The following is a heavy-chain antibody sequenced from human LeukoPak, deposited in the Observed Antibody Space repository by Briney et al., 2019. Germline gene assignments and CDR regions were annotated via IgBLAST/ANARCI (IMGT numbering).Heavy chain of an antibody. D-gene: IGHD1-7*01. CDR2: ISSSSSYI. Sequence: MSGGSLRLSCAASGFTFSSYSMNWVRQAPGKGLEWVSSISSSSSYIYYADSVKGRFTISRDNAKNSLYLQMNSLRAEDTAVYYCARDSGNYLDAFDIWGQGTMVTVSS. J-gene: IGHJ3*02. CDR1: GFTFSSYS. V-gene: IGHV3-21*01. CDR3: ARDSGNYLDAFDI.